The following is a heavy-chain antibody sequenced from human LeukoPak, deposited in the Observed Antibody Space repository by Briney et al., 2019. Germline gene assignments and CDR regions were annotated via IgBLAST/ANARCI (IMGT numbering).Heavy chain of an antibody. J-gene: IGHJ4*02. CDR3: AKAEPASGYDY. CDR2: ISDTSRTI. Sequence: GGSLRLSCAASGFTFSRYSMNWVRQAPGKGLEWVSYISDTSRTIYYADSVQGRFTISRDNAKNTVYLQMNSLRAEDTAVYYCAKAEPASGYDYWGQGTLVTVSP. D-gene: IGHD6-13*01. CDR1: GFTFSRYS. V-gene: IGHV3-48*01.